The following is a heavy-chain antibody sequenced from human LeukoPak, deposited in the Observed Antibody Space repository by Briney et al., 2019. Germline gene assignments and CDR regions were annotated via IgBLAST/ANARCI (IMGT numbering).Heavy chain of an antibody. J-gene: IGHJ4*02. D-gene: IGHD3-3*01. Sequence: GRSLRLSCAASGFTFSSYAMHWVRQAPGKGLEWVAVISYDGSNKYYADSVKGRFTISRDNFKNTLYLQMNSLRAEDTAVYYCARAEDYDFWSGYYYWGQGTLVTVSS. CDR1: GFTFSSYA. CDR2: ISYDGSNK. V-gene: IGHV3-30-3*01. CDR3: ARAEDYDFWSGYYY.